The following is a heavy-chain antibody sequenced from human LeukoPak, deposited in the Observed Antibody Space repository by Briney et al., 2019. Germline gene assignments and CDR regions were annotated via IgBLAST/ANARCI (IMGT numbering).Heavy chain of an antibody. J-gene: IGHJ4*02. CDR3: ATVTTSGY. V-gene: IGHV3-30*02. Sequence: PGGSLRLSCAASGFTFSSYGMHWVRQAPGKGLEWVAFIRYDGSNKYYTDSVKGRFTISRDNSKNTLYLQMGSLRAEDMAVYYCATVTTSGYWGQGTLVTVSS. CDR2: IRYDGSNK. CDR1: GFTFSSYG. D-gene: IGHD4-17*01.